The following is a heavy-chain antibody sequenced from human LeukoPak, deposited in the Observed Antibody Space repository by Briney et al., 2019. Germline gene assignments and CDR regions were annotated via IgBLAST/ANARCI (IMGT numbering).Heavy chain of an antibody. CDR3: ARDNLYSPGFDY. J-gene: IGHJ4*02. CDR1: GFTFSSYG. CDR2: IWYDGSNK. V-gene: IGHV3-33*01. D-gene: IGHD2-21*01. Sequence: GGSLRLSCAASGFTFSSYGMHWVRQAPGKGLEWVAVIWYDGSNKYYADSVKGRFTISRDNSKNTLYLQMNSLRAEDTAVYYCARDNLYSPGFDYWGQGTLVTVSS.